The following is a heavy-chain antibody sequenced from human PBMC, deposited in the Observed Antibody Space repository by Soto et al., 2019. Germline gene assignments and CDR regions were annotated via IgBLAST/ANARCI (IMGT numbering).Heavy chain of an antibody. D-gene: IGHD3-10*01. J-gene: IGHJ6*02. V-gene: IGHV1-69*13. CDR1: GGTFSSYA. CDR2: IIPIFGTA. Sequence: SVKVSCKASGGTFSSYAISWVRQAPGQGLEWMGGIIPIFGTANYAQKFQGRVTITADESTSTAYRELSSLRSEDTAVYYCARDRRITMVRGVISSGMDVWGQGTTVTVSS. CDR3: ARDRRITMVRGVISSGMDV.